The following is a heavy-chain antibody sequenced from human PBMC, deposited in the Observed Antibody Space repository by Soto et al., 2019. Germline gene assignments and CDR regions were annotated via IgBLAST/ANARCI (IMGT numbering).Heavy chain of an antibody. CDR3: ARGPGDIVLMVYATPYFDY. D-gene: IGHD2-8*01. CDR2: ISSSSSYT. V-gene: IGHV3-11*06. Sequence: GSLRLSCAASGFTFSDYYMSWIRQAPGKGLEWVSYISSSSSYTNYADSVKGRFTISRDNAKNSLYLQMNSLRAEDTAVYYCARGPGDIVLMVYATPYFDYWGQGTLVTVSS. J-gene: IGHJ4*02. CDR1: GFTFSDYY.